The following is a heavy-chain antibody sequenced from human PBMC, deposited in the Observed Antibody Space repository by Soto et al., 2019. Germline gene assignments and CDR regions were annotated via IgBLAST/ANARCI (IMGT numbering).Heavy chain of an antibody. J-gene: IGHJ6*02. CDR1: GGTFSSYA. CDR3: ARDPYSGYDRFDLGMDV. V-gene: IGHV1-69*13. D-gene: IGHD5-12*01. Sequence: GASVKVSCKASGGTFSSYAISWVRQAPGQGLEWMGGIIPIFGTANYAQKFQGRVTITADESTSTAYMELSSLRSEDTAVYFCARDPYSGYDRFDLGMDVWGQGTTVTVSS. CDR2: IIPIFGTA.